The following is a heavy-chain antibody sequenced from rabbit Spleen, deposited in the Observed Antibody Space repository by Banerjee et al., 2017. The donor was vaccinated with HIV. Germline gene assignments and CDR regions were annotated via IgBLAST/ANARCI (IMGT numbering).Heavy chain of an antibody. J-gene: IGHJ4*01. V-gene: IGHV1S47*01. CDR2: IEPIFGST. CDR3: VRGASSSGYYNL. CDR1: GFDVSNYG. Sequence: QEQLVESGGGLVKPGGSLKLSCKASGFDVSNYGVTWVRQAPGKGLEWIGYIEPIFGSTYYASWVNGRFTISSHNAQNTLYLQLNSLTVADTATYFCVRGASSSGYYNLWGPGTLVTVS. D-gene: IGHD1-1*01.